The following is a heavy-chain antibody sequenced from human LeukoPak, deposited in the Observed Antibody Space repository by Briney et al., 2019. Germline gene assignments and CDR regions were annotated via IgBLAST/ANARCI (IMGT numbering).Heavy chain of an antibody. CDR3: GRGGYCSGGRCYGGDY. J-gene: IGHJ4*02. D-gene: IGHD2-15*01. CDR1: GYTFTSYY. V-gene: IGHV1-46*01. CDR2: INPTGGST. Sequence: ASVKVSCKASGYTFTSYYMHWVRQAPGQGLEWMGLINPTGGSTGYAQKFQGRVTVTRDMSTSTDYMELSSLRAEDTAVYYCGRGGYCSGGRCYGGDYWGQGTLVTVSS.